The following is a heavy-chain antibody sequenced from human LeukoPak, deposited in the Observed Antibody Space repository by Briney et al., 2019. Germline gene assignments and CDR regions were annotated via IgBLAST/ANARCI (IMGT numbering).Heavy chain of an antibody. CDR1: GNSISSFF. V-gene: IGHV4-59*01. Sequence: ASETLSLTCTVPGNSISSFFWSWIRQPPGKGLEWIGSMHYSGDSKYNPSPRSRVSLSLDTSKQQFSLRLSSVTAADTAVYYCARDLELERNRWNYFVSCGQGALVTVSS. D-gene: IGHD1-1*01. CDR3: ARDLELERNRWNYFVS. CDR2: MHYSGDS. J-gene: IGHJ4*02.